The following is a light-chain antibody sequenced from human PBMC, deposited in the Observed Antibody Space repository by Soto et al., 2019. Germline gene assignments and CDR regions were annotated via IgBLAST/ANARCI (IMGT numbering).Light chain of an antibody. J-gene: IGKJ1*01. CDR3: QHWTDYSWA. CDR1: HSLNMW. CDR2: KTS. Sequence: DIHMTQSPSTLSASVGDRVTITSRASHSLNMWLAWYQQKPGKAPNLLIYKTSSLESGVPSRFSGSGSGTEFTLTISSLQPDDFATYYCQHWTDYSWAFGQGTKVEVK. V-gene: IGKV1-5*03.